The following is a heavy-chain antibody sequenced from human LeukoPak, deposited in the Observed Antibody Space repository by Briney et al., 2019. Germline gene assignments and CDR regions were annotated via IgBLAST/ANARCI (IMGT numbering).Heavy chain of an antibody. J-gene: IGHJ4*02. Sequence: PSETLSLTCTVSGGSISSYYWSWIRQPPGKGLEWIGYIYYSGSTNYNPSLKSRVTISVDTSKNQFPLKLSSVTAADTAVYYCARDTSSGWYYFDYWGQGTLVTVSS. CDR2: IYYSGST. D-gene: IGHD6-19*01. CDR1: GGSISSYY. CDR3: ARDTSSGWYYFDY. V-gene: IGHV4-59*01.